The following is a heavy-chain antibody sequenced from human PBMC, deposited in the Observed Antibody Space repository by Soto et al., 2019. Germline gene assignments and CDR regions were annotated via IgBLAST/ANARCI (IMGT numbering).Heavy chain of an antibody. CDR1: GFTFSSYG. D-gene: IGHD4-17*01. CDR3: ARGIRSTAAFDI. CDR2: IWYDGSNK. J-gene: IGHJ3*02. V-gene: IGHV3-33*01. Sequence: QVQLVESGGGVVQPGRSLRLSCAASGFTFSSYGMHWVRQAPGKGLEWVAVIWYDGSNKYYADSVKGRFTISRDNSKNTLYLQMTSMRAEDTAVYYCARGIRSTAAFDIWGQGTMVTVSS.